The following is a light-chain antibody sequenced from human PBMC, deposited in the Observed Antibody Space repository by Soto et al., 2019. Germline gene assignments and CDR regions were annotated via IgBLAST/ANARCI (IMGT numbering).Light chain of an antibody. J-gene: IGKJ4*01. CDR1: QSVSSY. CDR3: QQHSNGTLT. Sequence: EIVLTQSPATLSLSPGDRATLSCRASQSVSSYLAWYQQKPGQAPRLLIYDASNRASGVPARFSGSGSGTDFTLTISSLEPEDVAVYYCQQHSNGTLTFGEGTKVEIK. V-gene: IGKV3-11*01. CDR2: DAS.